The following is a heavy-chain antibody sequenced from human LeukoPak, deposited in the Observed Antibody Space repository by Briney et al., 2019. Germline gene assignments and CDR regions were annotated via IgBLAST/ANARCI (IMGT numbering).Heavy chain of an antibody. Sequence: SVKVSCKASGGTFNSYAISWVRQAPGQGLEWMGGIIPIFGTANYAQKFQGRVTITADKSTSTAYMELSSLRSEDTAVYYCARCQGVELLWFGELAAWGQGTLVTVSS. CDR2: IIPIFGTA. D-gene: IGHD3-10*01. V-gene: IGHV1-69*06. J-gene: IGHJ5*02. CDR3: ARCQGVELLWFGELAA. CDR1: GGTFNSYA.